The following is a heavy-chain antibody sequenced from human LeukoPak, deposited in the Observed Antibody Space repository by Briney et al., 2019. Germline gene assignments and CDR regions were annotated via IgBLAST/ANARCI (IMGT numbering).Heavy chain of an antibody. CDR2: IIPIFGTA. Sequence: SVKVSCKASRGTFSSYAISWVRQAPGQGLEWMGGIIPIFGTANYAQKFQGRVTITADESTSTAYMELSSLRSEDTAVYYCAKDERPRFGEFNYWGQGTLVTVSS. V-gene: IGHV1-69*13. D-gene: IGHD3-10*01. CDR1: RGTFSSYA. J-gene: IGHJ4*02. CDR3: AKDERPRFGEFNY.